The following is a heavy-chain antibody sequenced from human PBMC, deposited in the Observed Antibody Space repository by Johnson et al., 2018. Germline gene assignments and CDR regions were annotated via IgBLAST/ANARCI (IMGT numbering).Heavy chain of an antibody. J-gene: IGHJ6*02. Sequence: VQLVQSGGVVVQPGGSLRLSCAASGFTFDDYAMHWVRQAPGKGLEWVSLISWDGGSTYFADSVKGGFTISRDNSKNSLYLQMHTLRDEDTAVYYCARVNTMIPGVISHPYYYYYGMDVWGQGTTATVSS. CDR2: ISWDGGST. CDR1: GFTFDDYA. D-gene: IGHD3-10*01. CDR3: ARVNTMIPGVISHPYYYYYGMDV. V-gene: IGHV3-43D*03.